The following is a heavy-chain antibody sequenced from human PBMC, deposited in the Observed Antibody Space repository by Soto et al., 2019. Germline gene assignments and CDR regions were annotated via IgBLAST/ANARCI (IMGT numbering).Heavy chain of an antibody. D-gene: IGHD3-10*01. CDR1: GYTFTNYG. V-gene: IGHV1-18*04. Sequence: GASVKVSCKASGYTFTNYGISWVRQAPGQGLEWMGWISANNGNTHYAQKFQGRVTMNTETSTSTVYIELRSLRSDDTAVYYCARAGSSLRYAMDVWGRGTTVTVSS. CDR2: ISANNGNT. J-gene: IGHJ6*02. CDR3: ARAGSSLRYAMDV.